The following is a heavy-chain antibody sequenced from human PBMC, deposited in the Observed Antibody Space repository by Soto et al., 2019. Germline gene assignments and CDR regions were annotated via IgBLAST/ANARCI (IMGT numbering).Heavy chain of an antibody. J-gene: IGHJ4*02. CDR3: ASTSDATSSWYAFDY. D-gene: IGHD6-13*01. Sequence: SETLSLSCAVSGGSISSSNWWRWVRQPPGKGLEWIGEIYHSGSTNYNPSLKSRVTISVDKSKNQFSLKLSSVTAADTAVYYCASTSDATSSWYAFDYWGQGTLVTVSS. CDR2: IYHSGST. V-gene: IGHV4-4*02. CDR1: GGSISSSNW.